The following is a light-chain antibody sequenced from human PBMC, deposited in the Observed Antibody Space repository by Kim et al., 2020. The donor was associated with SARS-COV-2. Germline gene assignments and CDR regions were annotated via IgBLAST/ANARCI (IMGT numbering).Light chain of an antibody. CDR2: AAS. V-gene: IGKV3-20*01. CDR3: HQYGTSPQT. CDR1: QSVRDRS. Sequence: LTPGERATLSCRASQSVRDRSLAWYQQRPGQAPRLLMIAASDRTTGIPDRFSGSGSGTDFTLTISRLEPEDYAVYYCHQYGTSPQTFGGGTKVEI. J-gene: IGKJ4*01.